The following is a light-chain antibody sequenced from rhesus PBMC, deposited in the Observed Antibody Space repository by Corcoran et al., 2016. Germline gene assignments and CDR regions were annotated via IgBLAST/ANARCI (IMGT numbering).Light chain of an antibody. J-gene: IGKJ3*01. Sequence: DIQMTQSPSSLSASVGDTVTITCRASQGISSYLNWFQQKPGKAPKLLIYDASSLESGVPSRFSGSGSGTDFTLTISSLQPEDFAAYYCRQHKSYPFTFGPGTKLDIK. CDR3: RQHKSYPFT. CDR1: QGISSY. CDR2: DAS. V-gene: IGKV1-28*02.